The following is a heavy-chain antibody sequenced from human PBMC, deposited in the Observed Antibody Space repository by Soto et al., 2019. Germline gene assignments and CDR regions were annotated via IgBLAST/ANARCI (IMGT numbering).Heavy chain of an antibody. V-gene: IGHV2-5*02. CDR3: AHSLVYDFWSGYSYYFDY. D-gene: IGHD3-3*01. CDR1: GFSLSTSGVG. CDR2: IYWDDDK. Sequence: GSGPTLVNPTQTLTLTCTFSGFSLSTSGVGVGWIRQPPGKALEWLALIYWDDDKRYSPSLKSRLTITKDTSKNQVVLTMTNMDPVDTATYYCAHSLVYDFWSGYSYYFDYWGQGTLVTVSS. J-gene: IGHJ4*02.